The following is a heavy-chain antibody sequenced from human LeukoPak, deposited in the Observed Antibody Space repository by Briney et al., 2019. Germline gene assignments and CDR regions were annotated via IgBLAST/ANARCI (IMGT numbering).Heavy chain of an antibody. CDR3: ARLTYYYGSGSYGTPDY. CDR2: IYPGDSDT. D-gene: IGHD3-10*01. V-gene: IGHV5-51*01. CDR1: GYSFTSYW. J-gene: IGHJ4*02. Sequence: GESLKISCKGSGYSFTSYWIGWVRQVPGKGLEWMGIIYPGDSDTRYSPSFQGQVTISADKSISTAYLQWSSLKASDTAMYYCARLTYYYGSGSYGTPDYWGQGTLVTVSS.